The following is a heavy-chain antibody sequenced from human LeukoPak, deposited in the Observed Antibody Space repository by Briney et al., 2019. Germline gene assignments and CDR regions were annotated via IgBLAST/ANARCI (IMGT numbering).Heavy chain of an antibody. CDR3: ARWSGDYSFDY. CDR2: ISYDGSNK. CDR1: GFTFSSYA. D-gene: IGHD3-3*01. J-gene: IGHJ4*02. Sequence: TGRSLRLSCAASGFTFSSYAMHWVRQAPGKGLEWVAVISYDGSNKYYADSVKGRFTISRDNSKNTLYLQMNSLRAEDTAVYYCARWSGDYSFDYWGQGTLVTVSS. V-gene: IGHV3-30-3*01.